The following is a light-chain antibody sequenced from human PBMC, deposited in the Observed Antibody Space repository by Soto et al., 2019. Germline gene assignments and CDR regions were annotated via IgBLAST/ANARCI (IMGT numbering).Light chain of an antibody. CDR2: GAC. Sequence: DIQMTQSPSSLSAAIGDRVTITCRASQSIKNYLNWYQHKPGAAPKLQIFGACNLESGVPSRFSGSGSGTEFTLSISSLQPEDFATYYCQQGYSTTPMTFGQGTRLEIK. CDR3: QQGYSTTPMT. V-gene: IGKV1-39*01. J-gene: IGKJ5*01. CDR1: QSIKNY.